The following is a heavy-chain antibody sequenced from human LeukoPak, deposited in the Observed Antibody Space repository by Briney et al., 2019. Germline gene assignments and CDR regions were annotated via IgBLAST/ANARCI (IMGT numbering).Heavy chain of an antibody. V-gene: IGHV3-66*02. CDR3: ARDRTGTTRGYYYYYMDV. J-gene: IGHJ6*03. Sequence: PGGSLRLSCAASGFTFSSYWMSWVRQAPGKGLEWVSVIYIGGSTYYADSVKGRFTISRDNSKNTMYLQMNSLRAEDTAVYYCARDRTGTTRGYYYYYMDVWGKGTTVTVSS. CDR2: IYIGGST. D-gene: IGHD1-7*01. CDR1: GFTFSSYW.